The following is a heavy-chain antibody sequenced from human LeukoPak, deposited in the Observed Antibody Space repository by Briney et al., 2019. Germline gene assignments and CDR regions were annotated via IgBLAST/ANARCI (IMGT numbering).Heavy chain of an antibody. Sequence: PGGSLRLSCAASGFTFSSYGMHWVRQAPGKGLEWVSSISSSSSYIYYADSVKGRFTISRDNAKNSLYLQMNSLRAEDTAVYYCASNCSSTSCNSNFDYWGQGTLVTVSS. CDR2: ISSSSSYI. J-gene: IGHJ4*02. V-gene: IGHV3-21*01. D-gene: IGHD2-2*01. CDR1: GFTFSSYG. CDR3: ASNCSSTSCNSNFDY.